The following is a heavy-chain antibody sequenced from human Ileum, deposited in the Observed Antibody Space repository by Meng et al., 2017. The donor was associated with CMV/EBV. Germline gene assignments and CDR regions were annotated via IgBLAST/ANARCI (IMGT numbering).Heavy chain of an antibody. CDR3: ARGCTNDVCYFDY. Sequence: CAVHYSPFIAYYWNGIRQPPGKGQEWIGEINHSGSTKYNPSLKSRVSISVDTSENQFSLKLTSVTAADTAVYYCARGCTNDVCYFDYWGQGTLVTVSS. CDR1: YSPFIAYY. J-gene: IGHJ4*02. CDR2: INHSGST. V-gene: IGHV4-34*01. D-gene: IGHD2-8*01.